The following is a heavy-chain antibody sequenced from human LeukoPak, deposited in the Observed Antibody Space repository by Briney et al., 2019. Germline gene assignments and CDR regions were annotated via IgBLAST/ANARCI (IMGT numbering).Heavy chain of an antibody. V-gene: IGHV1-69*05. D-gene: IGHD3-10*01. J-gene: IGHJ4*02. CDR3: ARGVSAGQLWFGESYYFDY. Sequence: ASVKVSCKASGGTFSSYAISWVRQAPGQGLEWMGGIIPIFGTANYAQKFQGRVTITTDESTSTAYMELSSLRSEDTAVYYCARGVSAGQLWFGESYYFDYWGQGTLVTASS. CDR1: GGTFSSYA. CDR2: IIPIFGTA.